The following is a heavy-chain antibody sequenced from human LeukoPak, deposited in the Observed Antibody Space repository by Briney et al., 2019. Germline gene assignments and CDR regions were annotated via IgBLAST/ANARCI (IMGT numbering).Heavy chain of an antibody. CDR3: ARFDGSGSYSH. J-gene: IGHJ4*02. V-gene: IGHV4-59*12. D-gene: IGHD3-10*01. CDR2: IYYSGST. CDR1: GGSISSYY. Sequence: SETLSLTCTVSGGSISSYYWSWIRQPPGKGLEWIGYIYYSGSTNYNPSLKSRVTISVDRSKNQFSLKLSSVTAADTAVYYCARFDGSGSYSHWGQGTLVTVSS.